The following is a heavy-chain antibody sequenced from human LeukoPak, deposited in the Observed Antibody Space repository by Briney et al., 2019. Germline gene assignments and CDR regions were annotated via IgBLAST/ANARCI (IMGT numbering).Heavy chain of an antibody. J-gene: IGHJ4*02. CDR1: GFTFRTYG. CDR2: IRYDGSNK. CDR3: ARELRYFDLYYFDY. Sequence: GGSLRLSCVASGFTFRTYGMHWVRQAPGKGLEWVAFIRYDGSNKYHADSVKGRFTISRDNSKNTLYLQMNSLRAEDTAVYYCARELRYFDLYYFDYWGQGTLVTVSS. V-gene: IGHV3-30*02. D-gene: IGHD3-9*01.